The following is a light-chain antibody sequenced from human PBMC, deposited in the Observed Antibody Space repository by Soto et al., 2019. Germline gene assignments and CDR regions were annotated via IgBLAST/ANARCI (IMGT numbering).Light chain of an antibody. CDR3: QQYHNWPPYT. V-gene: IGKV3-15*01. Sequence: EIVMTQSPATLSVSPGERATLSCRASQSVSTNLAWYQQKPGQAPRLLMYGASTRPTGIPARFSGSGSGTEFTFTISSLQSEDFAVYYCQQYHNWPPYTFGQGTKLEIK. CDR2: GAS. J-gene: IGKJ2*01. CDR1: QSVSTN.